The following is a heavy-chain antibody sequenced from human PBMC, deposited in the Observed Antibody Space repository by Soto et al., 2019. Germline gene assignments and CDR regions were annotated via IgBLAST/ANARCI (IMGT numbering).Heavy chain of an antibody. Sequence: QVQLQESGPGLVKPSETLSLTCTVSGGSISSYYWTWIRQPPGKGLEWIGFIYNSGSTHYNPSLRGRVTISVDTSKNPFSLKLRSVAAADTAVYYCASLGYHYGSGSYPLDYWGQGTLVTVSS. CDR2: IYNSGST. D-gene: IGHD3-10*01. J-gene: IGHJ4*02. V-gene: IGHV4-59*08. CDR1: GGSISSYY. CDR3: ASLGYHYGSGSYPLDY.